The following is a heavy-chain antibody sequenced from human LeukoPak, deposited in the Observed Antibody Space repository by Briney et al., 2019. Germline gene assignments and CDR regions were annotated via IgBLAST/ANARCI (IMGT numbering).Heavy chain of an antibody. Sequence: GGSLRPSYASSGFTFSSYAMSWVRQAPGKGLEWVSAISGSGDTTYYADSVKGRFTISRDNSKNTLYLQMNSLRAEDTAVYYCAKGNDCVWRNWFDPWGQGTLVTVSS. CDR2: ISGSGDTT. J-gene: IGHJ5*02. CDR3: AKGNDCVWRNWFDP. D-gene: IGHD3-16*01. CDR1: GFTFSSYA. V-gene: IGHV3-23*01.